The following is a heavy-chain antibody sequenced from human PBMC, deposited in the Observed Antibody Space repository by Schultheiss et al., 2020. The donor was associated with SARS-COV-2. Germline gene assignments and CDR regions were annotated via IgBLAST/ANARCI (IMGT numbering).Heavy chain of an antibody. CDR3: AKQGYDFWSGYYYYGMDV. D-gene: IGHD3-3*01. CDR1: GFTFSSYA. CDR2: ISGSGGST. J-gene: IGHJ6*02. Sequence: GGSLRLSCAASGFTFSSYAMSWVRQAPGKGLEWVSAISGSGGSTYYADSVKGRFTISRDNSKNTLYLQMNSLRAEDTAVYYCAKQGYDFWSGYYYYGMDVWGQGTTVTVSS. V-gene: IGHV3-23*01.